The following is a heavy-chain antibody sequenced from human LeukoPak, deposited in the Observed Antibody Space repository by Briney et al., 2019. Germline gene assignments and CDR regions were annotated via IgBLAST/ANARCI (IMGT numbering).Heavy chain of an antibody. CDR3: VKGRSSGWYVWFDP. J-gene: IGHJ5*02. CDR2: ISSNGGST. D-gene: IGHD6-19*01. V-gene: IGHV3-64D*06. Sequence: PGGSLRLSCSASGFTFSSYAMHWVRQAPGKGLEYVSAISSNGGSTYYADSVKGRFTISRGNSKNTLYLQMSSLRAEDTAVYYCVKGRSSGWYVWFDPWGQGTLVTVSS. CDR1: GFTFSSYA.